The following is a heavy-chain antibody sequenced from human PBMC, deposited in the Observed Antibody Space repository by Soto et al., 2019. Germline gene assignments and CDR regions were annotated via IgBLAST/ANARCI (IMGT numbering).Heavy chain of an antibody. V-gene: IGHV1-69*04. CDR3: ARGPFRPSAMDV. J-gene: IGHJ6*02. CDR2: TIPALGKT. CDR1: VDNFNKNV. Sequence: ASVTVSCKTSVDNFNKNVFKWVWQAPGQGLEWMGGTIPALGKTHYIEKCQGRVTITVDNATRTVYMEVRDLTSEDTAIYYCARGPFRPSAMDVWGQGTTVTVSS. D-gene: IGHD3-10*01.